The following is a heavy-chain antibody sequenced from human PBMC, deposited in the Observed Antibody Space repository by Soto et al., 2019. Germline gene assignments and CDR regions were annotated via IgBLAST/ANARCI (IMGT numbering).Heavy chain of an antibody. CDR1: GGTFSSYT. V-gene: IGHV1-69*08. CDR2: IIPILGIA. Sequence: QVQLVQSGAEVKKPGSSVKVSCKASGGTFSSYTISWVRQAPGQGLEWMGRIIPILGIANYAQQFQARVTITADKSTSTAYMELSSLRSEDTAVYYCAGDSATTFDYWGQGTLVTVSS. D-gene: IGHD1-26*01. J-gene: IGHJ4*02. CDR3: AGDSATTFDY.